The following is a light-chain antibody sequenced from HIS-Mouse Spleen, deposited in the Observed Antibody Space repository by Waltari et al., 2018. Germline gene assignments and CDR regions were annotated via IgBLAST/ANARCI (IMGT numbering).Light chain of an antibody. CDR3: SSYTSSSTPYV. V-gene: IGLV2-14*01. J-gene: IGLJ1*01. CDR2: EVS. Sequence: QSALTQPASVSGSPGQSITISCPGTSSDVGGYNYVSWYQQHPGNAPKLLIYEVSNRPSWVSNRFSGSKSGNTASLTISGVQAEDEADYYCSSYTSSSTPYVFGTVTKVTVL. CDR1: SSDVGGYNY.